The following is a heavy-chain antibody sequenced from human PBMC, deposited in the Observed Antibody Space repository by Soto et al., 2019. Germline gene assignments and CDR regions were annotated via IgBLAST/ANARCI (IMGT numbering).Heavy chain of an antibody. CDR2: VSGSGGGT. D-gene: IGHD3-10*01. J-gene: IGHJ4*02. CDR3: ARDRFGESY. V-gene: IGHV3-23*01. CDR1: GFTFNTYG. Sequence: PGGSLRLSCAASGFTFNTYGMTWVRQAPGKGLEWVSTVSGSGGGTYYADSVKGRFTISRVNSKNTMYLQMSNLRAEDTAVYYCARDRFGESYWGQGTLVTVSS.